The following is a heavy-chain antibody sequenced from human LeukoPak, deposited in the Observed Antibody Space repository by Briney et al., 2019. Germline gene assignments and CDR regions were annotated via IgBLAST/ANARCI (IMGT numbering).Heavy chain of an antibody. CDR2: IKPDGSDK. D-gene: IGHD6-19*01. CDR3: AKDTVAGKFDS. V-gene: IGHV3-7*04. Sequence: PGGSLRLSCAASGFTFSSYWMSWVRQAPGKGLELVANIKPDGSDKYYVASVKGRFTVCRDTAKNSLYLQMNSLRAEDTAVYYCAKDTVAGKFDSWGQGTLVTVSS. CDR1: GFTFSSYW. J-gene: IGHJ4*02.